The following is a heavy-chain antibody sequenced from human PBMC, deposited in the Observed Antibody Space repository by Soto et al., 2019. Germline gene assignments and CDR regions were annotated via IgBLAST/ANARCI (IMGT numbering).Heavy chain of an antibody. D-gene: IGHD3-10*01. J-gene: IGHJ6*02. CDR2: IIPLFRKT. CDR3: ARARLSNGDPNIYFFYGLDV. V-gene: IGHV1-69*13. CDR1: GDMFRNSA. Sequence: GPSVKVSCKASGDMFRNSAFTWVRQAPGQGLTWMGVIIPLFRKTDVAQKFQGRVNLTADASTSSLYMEVSSLTSEDTAVYYCARARLSNGDPNIYFFYGLDVWGQGTTVTVSS.